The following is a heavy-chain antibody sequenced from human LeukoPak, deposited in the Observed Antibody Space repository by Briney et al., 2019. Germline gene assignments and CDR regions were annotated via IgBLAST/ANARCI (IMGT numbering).Heavy chain of an antibody. J-gene: IGHJ6*02. V-gene: IGHV1-46*01. CDR2: INPSGGST. Sequence: ASVKVSCKASGYTFTSYYMHWVRQAPGQGLEWMGIINPSGGSTSYAQKFQGRVTMTRDTSTSTVYKELSSLRSEDTAVYYCAREGPKLLLEYYYGMDVWGQGTTVTVSS. CDR3: AREGPKLLLEYYYGMDV. CDR1: GYTFTSYY. D-gene: IGHD2-15*01.